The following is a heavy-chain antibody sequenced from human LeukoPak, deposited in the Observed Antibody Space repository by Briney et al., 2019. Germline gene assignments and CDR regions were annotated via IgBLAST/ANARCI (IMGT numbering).Heavy chain of an antibody. CDR2: IYYSGST. CDR3: ARSRYSGSYGYFQH. J-gene: IGHJ1*01. Sequence: SETLSLTCTISGGSISSYYWSWIRQPPGKGLEWIGYIYYSGSTNYNPSLKSRVTISVDTSKNQFSLKLSSVTAADTAVYYCARSRYSGSYGYFQHWGQGTLVTVSS. CDR1: GGSISSYY. D-gene: IGHD1-26*01. V-gene: IGHV4-59*01.